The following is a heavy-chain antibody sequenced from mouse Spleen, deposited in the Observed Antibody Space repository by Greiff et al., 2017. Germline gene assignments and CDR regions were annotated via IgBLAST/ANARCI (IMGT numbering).Heavy chain of an antibody. Sequence: DVMLVESGGGLVKPGGSLKLSCAASGFTFSSYTMSWVRQTPEKRLEWVATISGGGGNTYYPDSVKGRFTISRDNAKNTLYLQMSSLRSEDTALYYCARHRGYGTSYYFDYWGQGTTLTVSS. CDR3: ARHRGYGTSYYFDY. D-gene: IGHD1-1*01. CDR1: GFTFSSYT. V-gene: IGHV5-9*01. CDR2: ISGGGGNT. J-gene: IGHJ2*01.